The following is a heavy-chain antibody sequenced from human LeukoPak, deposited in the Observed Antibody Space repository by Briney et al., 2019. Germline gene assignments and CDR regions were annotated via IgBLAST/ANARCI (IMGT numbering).Heavy chain of an antibody. CDR1: GYTFTVYY. J-gene: IGHJ5*02. D-gene: IGHD2-21*02. Sequence: EASVKVSCKASGYTFTVYYMHWVRQAPGQGLEWMGWINPNSGGTNYAQKFQGRVTMTRDTSISTAYMELSRLRSDDTAVYYCARAGLDIVVVTAIGAWFDPWGQGTLVTVSS. CDR2: INPNSGGT. V-gene: IGHV1-2*02. CDR3: ARAGLDIVVVTAIGAWFDP.